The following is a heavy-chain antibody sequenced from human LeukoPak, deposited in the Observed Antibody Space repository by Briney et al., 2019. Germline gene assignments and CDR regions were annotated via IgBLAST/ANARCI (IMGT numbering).Heavy chain of an antibody. CDR2: ITWNSGTI. V-gene: IGHV3-9*01. D-gene: IGHD5-12*01. CDR3: VRDGGVSGYDLLDY. CDR1: GFNFDQYA. Sequence: GRSLRLSCAASGFNFDQYAMFWVRQAPGKGLEWVTGITWNSGTIAYADSVKGRFTISRDNAKSSLYLQMNSLRAEDTAVYYCVRDGGVSGYDLLDYWGQGTLVTVSS. J-gene: IGHJ4*02.